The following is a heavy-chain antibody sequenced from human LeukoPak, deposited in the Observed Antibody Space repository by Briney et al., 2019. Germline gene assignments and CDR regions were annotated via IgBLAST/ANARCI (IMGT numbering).Heavy chain of an antibody. Sequence: ASVKVSCKASGGTFSSYAISWVRQAPGQGLEWMGGIIPIFGTANYAQKFRGRVTITADKSTRTAYMELSSLRSEDTALYYCAKGPSGDIKNNWFDPWGQGTLVTVSS. J-gene: IGHJ5*02. V-gene: IGHV1-69*06. CDR2: IIPIFGTA. D-gene: IGHD3-10*01. CDR1: GGTFSSYA. CDR3: AKGPSGDIKNNWFDP.